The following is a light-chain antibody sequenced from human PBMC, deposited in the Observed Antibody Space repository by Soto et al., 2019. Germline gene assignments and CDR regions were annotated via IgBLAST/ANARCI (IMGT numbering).Light chain of an antibody. CDR1: QGINTC. CDR2: AAS. CDR3: QQLESYPST. J-gene: IGKJ4*01. V-gene: IGKV1-9*01. Sequence: IQLTQSPSSLSASVGYRVTITCRASQGINTCLAWYQQKPGKAPKLLIYAASTLQSGVPSRFSGSGSGTDFTLTISSLQTEDFATYYCQQLESYPSTFGGGTKVAIK.